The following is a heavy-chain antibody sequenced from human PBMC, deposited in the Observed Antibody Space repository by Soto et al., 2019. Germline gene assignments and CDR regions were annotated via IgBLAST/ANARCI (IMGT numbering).Heavy chain of an antibody. CDR3: ARDKGRYDSGMDV. D-gene: IGHD3-9*01. J-gene: IGHJ6*02. CDR2: IFYTGST. CDR1: GGSISSYY. Sequence: SETLSLTCTVSGGSISSYYWSWSRQPPGKGLGWIGYIFYTGSTKYNPSLKSRVTISVDRSRNHFSLNLSSVTAADTAVYYCARDKGRYDSGMDVWGQGTTVTVSS. V-gene: IGHV4-59*01.